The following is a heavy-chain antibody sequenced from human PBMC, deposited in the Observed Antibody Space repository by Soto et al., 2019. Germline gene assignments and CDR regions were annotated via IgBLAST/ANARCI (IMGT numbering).Heavy chain of an antibody. CDR2: INHSGST. V-gene: IGHV4-34*01. Sequence: PSETLSLTCAVYGGSFSGYYWSWIRQPPGKGLEWIGEINHSGSTNYNPSLKSRVTISVDTSKNQFSLKLSSVTAADTAVYYCARGFYGDYYFDYWGQGTLVTVSS. J-gene: IGHJ4*02. D-gene: IGHD4-17*01. CDR1: GGSFSGYY. CDR3: ARGFYGDYYFDY.